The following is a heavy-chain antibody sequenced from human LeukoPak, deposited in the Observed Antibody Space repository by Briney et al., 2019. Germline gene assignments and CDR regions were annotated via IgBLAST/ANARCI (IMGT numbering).Heavy chain of an antibody. CDR1: GFTFSSYA. CDR3: ARDDAFDI. V-gene: IGHV3-30*01. CDR2: ISYDGSNK. J-gene: IGHJ3*02. Sequence: GGSLRLSCAASGFTFSSYAMHWVRQAPGKGLEWVAVISYDGSNKYYADSVKGRSTISRDNSKNTLYLQMNSLRAEDTAVYYCARDDAFDIWGQGTMVTVSS.